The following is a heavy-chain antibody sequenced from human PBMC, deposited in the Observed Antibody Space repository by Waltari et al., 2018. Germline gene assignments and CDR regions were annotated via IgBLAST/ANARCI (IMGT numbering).Heavy chain of an antibody. J-gene: IGHJ6*02. D-gene: IGHD3-9*01. CDR1: GGSISRGSVY. CDR3: ARDEARYYDIMTGGGYYGLDV. Sequence: QVQLQESGPGLVRPSQTLSLTCTVSGGSISRGSVYWTWIRQPAGKGLEGVGHILTSGSTKYNPALKRRVSASRDTSDNQFALRLSSVTAADTAVYYCARDEARYYDIMTGGGYYGLDVWGQGTTVTVSS. V-gene: IGHV4-61*02. CDR2: ILTSGST.